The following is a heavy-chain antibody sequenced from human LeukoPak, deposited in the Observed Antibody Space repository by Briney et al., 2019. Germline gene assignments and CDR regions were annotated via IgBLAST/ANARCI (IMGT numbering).Heavy chain of an antibody. CDR2: IYYSGST. V-gene: IGHV4-59*12. J-gene: IGHJ4*02. D-gene: IGHD2-2*01. CDR1: GDSLGYDY. Sequence: SETLSLTCTVSGDSLGYDYWSWIRQPPGKGLEWIGYIYYSGSTYYNPSLKSRVTISVDTSKNQFSLKLSSVTAADTAVYYCARVKRRYQLLKPLHETPSHYFDYWGQGTLVTVSS. CDR3: ARVKRRYQLLKPLHETPSHYFDY.